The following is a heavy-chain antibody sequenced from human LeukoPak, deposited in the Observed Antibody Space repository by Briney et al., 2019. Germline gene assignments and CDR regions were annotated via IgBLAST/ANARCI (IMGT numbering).Heavy chain of an antibody. CDR3: ARGTAMVAPRDYYYYGMDV. CDR1: GGSISSGDYY. CDR2: IYYSGST. V-gene: IGHV4-30-4*01. Sequence: PSQTLSLTCTVSGGSISSGDYYWSWIRQPPGKGLEWIGYIYYSGSTNYNPSLKSRVTISVDTSKNQFSLKLSSVTAADTAVYYCARGTAMVAPRDYYYYGMDVWGQGTTITVSS. J-gene: IGHJ6*02. D-gene: IGHD5-18*01.